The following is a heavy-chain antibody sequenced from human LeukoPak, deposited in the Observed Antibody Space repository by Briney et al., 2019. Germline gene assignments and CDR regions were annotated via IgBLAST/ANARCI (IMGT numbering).Heavy chain of an antibody. J-gene: IGHJ4*02. Sequence: PGGSLRLSCAASGFTFSSYPMSWVRQAPGKGLEWVSSMSGGGGTTYYADSVKGRFTISRDNSKNTLYLQMNSLRVEDTAVYYCAARPLMPPRFDNRGQGTLVTVSS. CDR2: MSGGGGTT. V-gene: IGHV3-23*01. CDR1: GFTFSSYP. D-gene: IGHD2-2*01. CDR3: AARPLMPPRFDN.